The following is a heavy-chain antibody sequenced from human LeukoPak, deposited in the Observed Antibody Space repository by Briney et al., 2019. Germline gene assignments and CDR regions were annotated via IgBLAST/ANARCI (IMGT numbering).Heavy chain of an antibody. Sequence: GGSLRLSCAASGFTFSSYAMSWVRQAPGKGLEWVSDISGSGGSTYYADSVKGRFTISRDNSKNTLYLQMNSLRAEDTAVYYCAKDLDYGGNGFHVYWGQGTLVTVSS. J-gene: IGHJ4*02. CDR3: AKDLDYGGNGFHVY. D-gene: IGHD4-23*01. CDR2: ISGSGGST. CDR1: GFTFSSYA. V-gene: IGHV3-23*01.